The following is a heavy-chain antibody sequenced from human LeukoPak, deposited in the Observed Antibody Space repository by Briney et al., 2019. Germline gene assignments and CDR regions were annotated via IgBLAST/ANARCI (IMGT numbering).Heavy chain of an antibody. V-gene: IGHV4-4*07. CDR2: IYTSGST. CDR1: GGSISSYY. J-gene: IGHJ4*02. D-gene: IGHD3-10*01. Sequence: PSETLSLTCTVSGGSISSYYWSWIRQPAGKGLEWIGRIYTSGSTNYNPSLKSRVTMSVDTSKNQFSLKLKSVTAADTAMYYCARAGFGLAPHRGTPFDYWGQGTLVTVSS. CDR3: ARAGFGLAPHRGTPFDY.